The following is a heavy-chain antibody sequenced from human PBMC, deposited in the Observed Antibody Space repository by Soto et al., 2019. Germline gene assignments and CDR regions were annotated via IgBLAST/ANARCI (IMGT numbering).Heavy chain of an antibody. J-gene: IGHJ6*02. CDR2: IYDSETT. CDR1: GGSINSDDSY. Sequence: SETLSLTCTVSGGSINSDDSYWSWLRQPPGRGLEWIGYIYDSETTYYNPSLKSRVTISVATSKNQFSLKLNSVTAADTAVYYCVKDRLSEVVAMLYSNGMDVWGQGTTVTVS. CDR3: VKDRLSEVVAMLYSNGMDV. V-gene: IGHV4-30-4*01. D-gene: IGHD2-15*01.